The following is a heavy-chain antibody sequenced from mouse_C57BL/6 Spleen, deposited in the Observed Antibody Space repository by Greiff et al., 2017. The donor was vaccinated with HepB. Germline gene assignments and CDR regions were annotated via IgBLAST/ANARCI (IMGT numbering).Heavy chain of an antibody. D-gene: IGHD2-3*01. J-gene: IGHJ4*01. V-gene: IGHV3-6*01. CDR3: ASDGYYEGDY. CDR1: GYSITSGYY. Sequence: ESGPGLVKPSQSLSLTCSVTGYSITSGYYWNWIRQFPGNKLEWMGYISYDGSNNYNPSLKNRISITRDTSKNQFFLKLNSVTTEDTATYYCASDGYYEGDYWGQGTSVTVSS. CDR2: ISYDGSN.